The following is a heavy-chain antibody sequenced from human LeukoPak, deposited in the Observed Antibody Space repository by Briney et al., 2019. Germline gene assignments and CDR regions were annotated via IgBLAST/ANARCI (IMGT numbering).Heavy chain of an antibody. CDR1: RFTFSSYG. D-gene: IGHD3-22*01. CDR3: AKGDSSGYYAMYFDY. CDR2: ISGSGGTT. V-gene: IGHV3-23*01. Sequence: GGSLRLSCAASRFTFSSYGMSWVRQAPGKGLEWVSGISGSGGTTYYPASVKGRFSISRDNSKNTLYLQMDSLRAEDTAVYYCAKGDSSGYYAMYFDYWGQGTLVTVSS. J-gene: IGHJ4*02.